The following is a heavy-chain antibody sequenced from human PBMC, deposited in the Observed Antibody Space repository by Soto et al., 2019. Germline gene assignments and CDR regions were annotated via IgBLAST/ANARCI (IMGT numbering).Heavy chain of an antibody. V-gene: IGHV1-46*01. D-gene: IGHD3-3*01. CDR3: ARDLTIFGVANSDAFDI. CDR2: INPSGGST. CDR1: GYTFTSYY. Sequence: ASLKVSCKASGYTFTSYYMHWVRQAPGQGLEWMGIINPSGGSTSYAQKFQGRVTMTRDTSTSTVYMELSSLRAEDTAVYYCARDLTIFGVANSDAFDIWGQGTMVTVSS. J-gene: IGHJ3*02.